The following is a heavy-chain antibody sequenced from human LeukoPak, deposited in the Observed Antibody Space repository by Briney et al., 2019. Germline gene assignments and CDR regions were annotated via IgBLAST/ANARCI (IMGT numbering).Heavy chain of an antibody. Sequence: GGSLRLYCAASGFTFSSYSMNWVRQAPGKGLEWVSSISSSSSYIYYADSVKGRFTISRDNANNSLYLQMNSLRAEDTAVYYCARTLRYFDKSFDYWGQGTLVTVSS. D-gene: IGHD3-9*01. CDR3: ARTLRYFDKSFDY. CDR1: GFTFSSYS. CDR2: ISSSSSYI. J-gene: IGHJ4*02. V-gene: IGHV3-21*01.